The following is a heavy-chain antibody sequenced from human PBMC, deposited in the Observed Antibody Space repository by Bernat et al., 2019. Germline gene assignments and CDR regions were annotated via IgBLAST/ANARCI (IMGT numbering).Heavy chain of an antibody. CDR3: ASLVVPAAAFGGSDAFDI. CDR1: GGSISSYY. D-gene: IGHD2-2*01. J-gene: IGHJ3*02. Sequence: QVQLQESGPGLVKPSETLSLTCTVSGGSISSYYWSWIRQPPGKGLEWIGYIYYSGSTNYNPSLTSRVTISVDTSKNQFSLKLSSVTAADTAVYYCASLVVPAAAFGGSDAFDIWGQGTMVTVSS. V-gene: IGHV4-59*08. CDR2: IYYSGST.